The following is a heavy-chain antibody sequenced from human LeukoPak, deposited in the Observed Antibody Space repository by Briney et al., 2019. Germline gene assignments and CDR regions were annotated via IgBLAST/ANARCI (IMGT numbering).Heavy chain of an antibody. CDR3: ARFLGATTHCWFDP. CDR2: IRYDGSNK. J-gene: IGHJ5*02. V-gene: IGHV3-30*02. D-gene: IGHD1-26*01. Sequence: GGSLRLSCAASGFTFSSYGMHWVRQAPGKGLEWVAFIRYDGSNKYYADSVKGRFTISRDNSKNTLYLQMNSLRAEDTAVNYCARFLGATTHCWFDPWGQGTLVTVSS. CDR1: GFTFSSYG.